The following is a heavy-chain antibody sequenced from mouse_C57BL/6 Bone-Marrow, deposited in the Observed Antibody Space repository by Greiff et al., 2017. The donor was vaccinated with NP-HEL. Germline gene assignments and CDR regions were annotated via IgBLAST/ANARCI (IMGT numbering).Heavy chain of an antibody. CDR1: GYTFTSYW. D-gene: IGHD1-1*01. CDR2: IYPGSGST. Sequence: VQLQQPGAELVKPGASVKMSCKASGYTFTSYWITWVKQRPGQGLEWIGDIYPGSGSTNYNAKFKSKATLTVDTSSSTAYMQLSSLTSEDSAVYYCASGYYGSSPYYFDYWGQGTTLTVSS. J-gene: IGHJ2*01. V-gene: IGHV1-55*01. CDR3: ASGYYGSSPYYFDY.